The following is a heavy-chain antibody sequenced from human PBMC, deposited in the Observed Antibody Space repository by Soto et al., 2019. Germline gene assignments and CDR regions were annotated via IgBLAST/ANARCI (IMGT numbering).Heavy chain of an antibody. CDR3: AKSGGEGLTFDP. V-gene: IGHV3-43D*04. D-gene: IGHD3-16*01. CDR1: GFTFDDYA. CDR2: ISWDGGST. J-gene: IGHJ5*02. Sequence: EVQLVESGGVVVQPGGCLRLSCAASGFTFDDYAMPWVRQAPGKGLEWVCLISWDGGSTFYADSVKGRFTISRDNSKNSLYLQMNSLRPEDTAFYYCAKSGGEGLTFDPRGQGILVTVSS.